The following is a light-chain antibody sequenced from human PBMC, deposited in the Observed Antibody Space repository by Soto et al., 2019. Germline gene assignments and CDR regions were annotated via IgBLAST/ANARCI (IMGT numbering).Light chain of an antibody. CDR3: QQGYNTYWT. CDR1: QSVDSI. CDR2: SAL. V-gene: IGKV1-39*01. J-gene: IGKJ1*01. Sequence: THRIQSTQTHSASLGDTITITRRASQSVDSILYWYQQQSGKAPKLLIYSALTMQRGGPSRFSGSGSGTYFTLTITSRQPEDSVAYYCQQGYNTYWTFGQGTKVDIK.